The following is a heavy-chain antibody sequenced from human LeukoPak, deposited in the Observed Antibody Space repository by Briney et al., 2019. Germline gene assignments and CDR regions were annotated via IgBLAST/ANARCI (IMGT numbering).Heavy chain of an antibody. J-gene: IGHJ4*02. CDR3: ARSGKSGYSSGWYRGRIDY. D-gene: IGHD6-19*01. CDR2: INHSGST. CDR1: GGSFSGYY. Sequence: SETLSLTCAVYGGSFSGYYWSWIRQPPGKGLEWIGEINHSGSTNYNPSPKSRVTISVDTSKNQFSLKLSSVTAADTAVYYCARSGKSGYSSGWYRGRIDYWGQGTLVTVSS. V-gene: IGHV4-34*01.